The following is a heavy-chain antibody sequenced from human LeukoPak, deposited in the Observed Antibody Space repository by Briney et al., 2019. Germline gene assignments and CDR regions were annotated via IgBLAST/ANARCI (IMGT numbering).Heavy chain of an antibody. D-gene: IGHD1-7*01. CDR2: INWNGGST. J-gene: IGHJ4*02. CDR3: ARAGLYNWNYEGTTYFDF. Sequence: GGSLRLSCAASGFTFDDYGMTWVRHAPGKGLEWVSGINWNGGSTGYADSVKGRFTISRDNAMNSLYLQMNSLRAEDTALYYCARAGLYNWNYEGTTYFDFWGQGTLVTVSA. V-gene: IGHV3-20*04. CDR1: GFTFDDYG.